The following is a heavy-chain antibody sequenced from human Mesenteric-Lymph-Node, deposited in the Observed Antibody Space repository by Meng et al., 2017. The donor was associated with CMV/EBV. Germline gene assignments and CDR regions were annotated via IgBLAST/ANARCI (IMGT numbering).Heavy chain of an antibody. CDR1: GYTFTSYD. D-gene: IGHD2-8*01. J-gene: IGHJ3*02. CDR3: TTVYAIRSGAFDI. CDR2: SDPEDGET. Sequence: ASVKVSCKASGYTFTSYDINWVRQAPGKGLEWMGGSDPEDGETFHAQKFQGRITMTEDTSTDTAYMELSGLTPEDTAVYYCTTVYAIRSGAFDIWGQGTMVTVSS. V-gene: IGHV1-24*01.